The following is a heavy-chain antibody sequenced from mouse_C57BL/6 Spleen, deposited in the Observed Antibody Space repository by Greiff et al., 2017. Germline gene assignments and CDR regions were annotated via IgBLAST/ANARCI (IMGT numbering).Heavy chain of an antibody. CDR1: GFTFSDYY. J-gene: IGHJ4*01. CDR3: ARGAYYAVGC. CDR2: INHDGSST. Sequence: EVKLQESEGGLVQPGSSMKLSCTASGFTFSDYYMAWVRQVPEKGLEWVANINHDGSSTYYLDSLKSRFIISRDNAKNSLYMQMSSLKSEDTATYYCARGAYYAVGCWGQGASVTVSS. V-gene: IGHV5-16*01.